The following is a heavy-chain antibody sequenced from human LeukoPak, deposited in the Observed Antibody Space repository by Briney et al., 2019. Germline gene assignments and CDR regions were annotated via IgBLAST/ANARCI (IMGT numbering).Heavy chain of an antibody. CDR1: GFTFSSYG. CDR3: AKPSGGQWLVLDY. J-gene: IGHJ4*02. CDR2: ISYDGSNK. V-gene: IGHV3-30*18. D-gene: IGHD6-19*01. Sequence: PGGSLRLSCAASGFTFSSYGMHWVRQAPGKGLEWVAVISYDGSNKYYADSVKGRFTISRDNSKNTLYLQMNSLRAEDTAVYYCAKPSGGQWLVLDYWAREPWSPSPQ.